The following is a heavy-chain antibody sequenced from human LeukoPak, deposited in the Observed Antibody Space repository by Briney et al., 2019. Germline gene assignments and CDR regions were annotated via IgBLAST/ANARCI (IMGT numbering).Heavy chain of an antibody. D-gene: IGHD6-6*01. CDR1: GGTFSSYA. CDR3: ASLSRGSFEQLGRP. J-gene: IGHJ5*02. Sequence: SVKVSCKASGGTFSSYAISWVRQAPGQRLEWMGRIIPIFGTANYAQKFQGRVTITTDESTSTAYMELSSLRSEDTAVYYCASLSRGSFEQLGRPWGQGTLVTVSS. V-gene: IGHV1-69*05. CDR2: IIPIFGTA.